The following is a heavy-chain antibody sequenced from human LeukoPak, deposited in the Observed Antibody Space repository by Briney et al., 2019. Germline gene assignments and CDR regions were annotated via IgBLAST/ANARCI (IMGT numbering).Heavy chain of an antibody. D-gene: IGHD5-18*01. CDR1: GYTFVSYG. J-gene: IGHJ3*02. CDR2: ISRHNANT. V-gene: IGHV1-18*01. Sequence: SVKVSCKPSGYTFVSYGISWVRQAPGQGLEWMGWISRHNANTDYAQKFQGRVIMTKDTSTSTVYMELRSLISDDTAVYYCARVLGYSYGGEAFDIWGQGTMVTVSS. CDR3: ARVLGYSYGGEAFDI.